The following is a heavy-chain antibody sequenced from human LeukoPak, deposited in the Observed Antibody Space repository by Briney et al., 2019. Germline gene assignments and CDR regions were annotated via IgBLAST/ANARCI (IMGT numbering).Heavy chain of an antibody. CDR2: ISSSGSTI. CDR3: ANSYGSGSKWDAFDI. Sequence: PGGSLRLSCAASGFTFSSYEMNWVRQAPGKGLEWVSYISSSGSTIYYADSVKGRFTISRDNSKNTLYLQMNSLRAEDTAVYYCANSYGSGSKWDAFDIWGQGIMVTVPS. D-gene: IGHD3-10*01. J-gene: IGHJ3*02. V-gene: IGHV3-48*03. CDR1: GFTFSSYE.